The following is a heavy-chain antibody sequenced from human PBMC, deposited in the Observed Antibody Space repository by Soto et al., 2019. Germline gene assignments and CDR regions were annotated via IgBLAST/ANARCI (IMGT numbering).Heavy chain of an antibody. CDR2: VFYTGFT. D-gene: IGHD1-20*01. CDR3: ATSQKGYNWNYFDH. CDR1: GASISGSNYY. J-gene: IGHJ4*02. V-gene: IGHV4-39*01. Sequence: PSETLSCTCAVSGASISGSNYYWAWLRQSPGKGPEWIGSVFYTGFTSYNPSLESVVAVSVDTPKSQFSLKLSAVTAADTAVYYCATSQKGYNWNYFDHWGQGALVTVSS.